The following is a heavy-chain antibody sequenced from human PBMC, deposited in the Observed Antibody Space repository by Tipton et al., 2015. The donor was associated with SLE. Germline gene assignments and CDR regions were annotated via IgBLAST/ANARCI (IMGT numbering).Heavy chain of an antibody. J-gene: IGHJ4*02. V-gene: IGHV4-61*09. D-gene: IGHD6-19*01. CDR3: ARDMQQWGYDY. CDR2: IYTSGST. Sequence: LRLSCTVSGGSISSGSYYWSWIRQPAGKGLEWIGHIYTSGSTNYNPSLKSRVTISVDTSKNQFSLKLSSVTAADTAVYYCARDMQQWGYDYWGQGTLVTVSS. CDR1: GGSISSGSYY.